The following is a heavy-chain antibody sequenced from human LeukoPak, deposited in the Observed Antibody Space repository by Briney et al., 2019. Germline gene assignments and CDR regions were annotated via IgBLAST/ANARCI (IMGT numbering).Heavy chain of an antibody. J-gene: IGHJ4*02. CDR1: GFTVSSNY. D-gene: IGHD4-23*01. V-gene: IGHV3-66*02. CDR3: ARDPWGTVAYY. Sequence: PGGSLRFSCAASGFTVSSNYMSWVRQAPGKGLEWVSVIYSGGSTYYADSVKGRFTISRDNSKNTLYLQMNSLRAEDTAVYYCARDPWGTVAYYWGQGTLVTVSS. CDR2: IYSGGST.